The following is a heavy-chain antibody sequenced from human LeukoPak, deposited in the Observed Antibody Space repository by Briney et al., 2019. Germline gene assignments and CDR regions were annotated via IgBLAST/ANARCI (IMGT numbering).Heavy chain of an antibody. CDR3: ASALEARDAFDI. J-gene: IGHJ3*02. Sequence: SETLSLTCTVSGGSISSYYWSWIRQPAGKGLEWTGRIYTSGSTNCNPSLKSRVTMSVDTSKNQFSLKLSSVTAADTAVYYCASALEARDAFDIWGQGTMVTVSS. CDR1: GGSISSYY. CDR2: IYTSGST. V-gene: IGHV4-4*07.